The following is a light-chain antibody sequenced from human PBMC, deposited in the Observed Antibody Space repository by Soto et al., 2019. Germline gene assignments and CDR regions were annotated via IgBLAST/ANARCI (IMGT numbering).Light chain of an antibody. CDR2: GNS. J-gene: IGLJ3*02. CDR1: SSNIGAGYD. CDR3: QSYDTSLRAGV. Sequence: QSVLTQPPSVSGAPGQRVTISCTGGSSNIGAGYDVQWYRQFPGTAPKLLVYGNSNRPSGISDRFSASKSGSSASLAITGLQAADEADYYCQSYDTSLRAGVFGGGTQLTVL. V-gene: IGLV1-40*01.